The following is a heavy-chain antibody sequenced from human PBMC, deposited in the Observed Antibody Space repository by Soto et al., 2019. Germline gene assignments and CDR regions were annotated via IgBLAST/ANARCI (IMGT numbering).Heavy chain of an antibody. Sequence: PSQTLSLTCAISGDSVSSNSAAWNWIRQSPSRGLEWLGRTYYRSKWYNDYAVSVKSRITINPDTSKNQFSLQLNSVTPEDTAVYYCARDIPIAVALYYYSYYMDVWGKGTTVTLSS. CDR2: TYYRSKWYN. CDR3: ARDIPIAVALYYYSYYMDV. D-gene: IGHD6-19*01. V-gene: IGHV6-1*01. J-gene: IGHJ6*03. CDR1: GDSVSSNSAA.